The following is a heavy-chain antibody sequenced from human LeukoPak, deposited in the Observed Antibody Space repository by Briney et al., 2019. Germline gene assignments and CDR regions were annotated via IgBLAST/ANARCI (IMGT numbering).Heavy chain of an antibody. CDR2: VYTSGST. J-gene: IGHJ4*02. V-gene: IGHV4-61*02. D-gene: IGHD5-24*01. CDR3: ARSLEGEGYNADYFDY. CDR1: GGSIRSGSYY. Sequence: SQTLSFTCTVSGGSIRSGSYYRSWIRQPAGKGLEWIGRVYTSGSTNYNPSLKSRVTISVDTSKNHFSLNLSSVTATDTAVYYCARSLEGEGYNADYFDYWGQGTLVTVSS.